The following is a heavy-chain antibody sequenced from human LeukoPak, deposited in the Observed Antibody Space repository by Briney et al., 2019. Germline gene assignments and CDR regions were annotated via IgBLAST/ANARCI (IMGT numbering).Heavy chain of an antibody. J-gene: IGHJ4*02. D-gene: IGHD3-22*01. CDR1: GYTFTGYY. Sequence: VKVSCKASGYTFTGYYMHWVRQAPGQGLEWMGWINPNSGGTNYAQKFKGRVTMTRDTSISTAYMELSRLRSDDTAVYYCARAGDSSGYYLYFDYWGQGTLVTVSS. CDR3: ARAGDSSGYYLYFDY. V-gene: IGHV1-2*02. CDR2: INPNSGGT.